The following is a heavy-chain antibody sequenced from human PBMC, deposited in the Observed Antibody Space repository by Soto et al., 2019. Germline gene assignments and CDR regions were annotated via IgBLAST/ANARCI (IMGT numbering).Heavy chain of an antibody. CDR1: GFTFSSYA. Sequence: EVQLLESGGGLVQPGGSLRLSCAASGFTFSSYAMSWVRQAPGKGLEWVSAISGSGGSTYYADSVKGRFTISRDNSKNTLYLQMNSLRAEETAVYYCATGVRYYDSSGPPAGYWGQGTLVTVSS. CDR2: ISGSGGST. D-gene: IGHD3-22*01. CDR3: ATGVRYYDSSGPPAGY. J-gene: IGHJ4*02. V-gene: IGHV3-23*01.